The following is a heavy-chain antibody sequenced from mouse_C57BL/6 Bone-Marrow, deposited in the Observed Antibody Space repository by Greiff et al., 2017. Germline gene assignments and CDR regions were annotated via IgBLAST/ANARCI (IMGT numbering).Heavy chain of an antibody. CDR2: IDPSDSET. D-gene: IGHD2-3*01. J-gene: IGHJ3*01. Sequence: VQLQQPGAELVRPGSSVKLSCKASGYTFTSYWMHWVKQRPIQGLEWIGNIDPSDSETHYNQKFKDKATLTVDKSSSTAYMQLSSLTSEDSAVYYCARGIYDGYYAWFAYWGQGTLVTVSA. CDR3: ARGIYDGYYAWFAY. CDR1: GYTFTSYW. V-gene: IGHV1-52*01.